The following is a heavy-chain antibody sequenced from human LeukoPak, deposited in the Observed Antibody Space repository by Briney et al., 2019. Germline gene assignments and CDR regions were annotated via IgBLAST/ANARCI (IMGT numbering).Heavy chain of an antibody. CDR3: ATIDYYDSSGRQYYFDY. Sequence: SVKVSCKASGGTFSSYAISWVRQAPGQGLEWMGRIIPILDITNYAQKFQGRVTITADKSTSTAYMELSSLRSEDTAVYYCATIDYYDSSGRQYYFDYWGQGTLVTVSS. J-gene: IGHJ4*02. V-gene: IGHV1-69*04. D-gene: IGHD3-22*01. CDR2: IIPILDIT. CDR1: GGTFSSYA.